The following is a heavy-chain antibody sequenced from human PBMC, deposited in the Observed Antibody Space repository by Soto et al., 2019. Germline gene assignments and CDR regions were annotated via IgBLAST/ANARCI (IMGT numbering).Heavy chain of an antibody. V-gene: IGHV3-66*01. J-gene: IGHJ4*02. CDR2: IYSGGTT. D-gene: IGHD2-2*01. CDR3: ARDPPETYHALDC. Sequence: GGSLRLSCAASGFTVSDNYMTWVRQAPGKGLELVSVIYSGGTTKYADSVKGRFTISRDTSKNTLYLQMNSLRAEDTAVYYCARDPPETYHALDCCGQGIQVTVSS. CDR1: GFTVSDNY.